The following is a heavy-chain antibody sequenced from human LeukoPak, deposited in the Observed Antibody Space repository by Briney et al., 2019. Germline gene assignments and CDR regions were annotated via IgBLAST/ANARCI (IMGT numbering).Heavy chain of an antibody. CDR3: AKGLGDFGRTGAFDI. J-gene: IGHJ3*02. CDR2: ISGSGAGT. Sequence: GSLRLSCAASGFTVSSNYMSWVRQAPGKGLEWVSAISGSGAGTYYADSMEGRFTISRDNSKNTLYLQVNSLRAEDTAVYYCAKGLGDFGRTGAFDIWGQGTMVTVSS. CDR1: GFTVSSNY. D-gene: IGHD2-21*02. V-gene: IGHV3-23*01.